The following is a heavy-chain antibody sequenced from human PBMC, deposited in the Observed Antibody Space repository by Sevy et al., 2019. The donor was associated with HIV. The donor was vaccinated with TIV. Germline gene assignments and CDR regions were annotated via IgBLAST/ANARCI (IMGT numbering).Heavy chain of an antibody. CDR3: ARPTRLAAAAGMDV. CDR1: GFTFSDYY. D-gene: IGHD6-13*01. J-gene: IGHJ6*02. Sequence: GGSLRLSCAASGFTFSDYYMSWIRQAPGKGLEWVSYISSSGSTIYYADSVKGRFTISRDNAKNSLYLQMNSLRAKDTAVYYCARPTRLAAAAGMDVWGQGTTVTVSS. CDR2: ISSSGSTI. V-gene: IGHV3-11*01.